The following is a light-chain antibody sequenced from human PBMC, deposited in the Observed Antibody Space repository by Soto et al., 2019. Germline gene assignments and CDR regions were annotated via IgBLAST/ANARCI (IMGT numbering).Light chain of an antibody. CDR2: GAS. CDR3: QQYNNWPT. V-gene: IGKV3-15*01. CDR1: QSVSSN. Sequence: EIVMTQSPATLSVSPVERATLSCRASQSVSSNLAWYQQKPGQAPRLLIYGASTRATGIPARFSGSGSGTEFTLTISSLQSEDFAVYCCQQYNNWPTFGQGTKVDI. J-gene: IGKJ1*01.